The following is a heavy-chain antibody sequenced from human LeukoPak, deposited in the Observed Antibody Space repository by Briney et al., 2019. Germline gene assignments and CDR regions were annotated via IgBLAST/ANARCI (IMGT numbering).Heavy chain of an antibody. CDR1: GFTFRSYG. Sequence: PGGSLRLSCAASGFTFRSYGMHWVRQAPGKGLEWVAVIWYDGSNKYYADSVKGRFTTSRDNSENTLYLQMNSLRAEDTALYYCASDGIAVDRGIGYFDYWGQGTLVTVSS. J-gene: IGHJ4*02. CDR2: IWYDGSNK. CDR3: ASDGIAVDRGIGYFDY. V-gene: IGHV3-33*01. D-gene: IGHD6-13*01.